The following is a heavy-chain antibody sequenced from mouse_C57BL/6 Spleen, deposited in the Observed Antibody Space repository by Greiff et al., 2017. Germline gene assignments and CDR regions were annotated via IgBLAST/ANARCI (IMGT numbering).Heavy chain of an antibody. Sequence: EVQVVESGGGLVKPGGSLKLSCAASGFTFSSYTMSWVRQTPEKRLEWVATISGGGGNTYYPDSVKGRFTISRDNAKNTLYLQMSSLRSEDTALYYCARVYYGNDYWGQGTTLTVSS. J-gene: IGHJ2*01. V-gene: IGHV5-9*01. CDR1: GFTFSSYT. CDR3: ARVYYGNDY. CDR2: ISGGGGNT. D-gene: IGHD2-1*01.